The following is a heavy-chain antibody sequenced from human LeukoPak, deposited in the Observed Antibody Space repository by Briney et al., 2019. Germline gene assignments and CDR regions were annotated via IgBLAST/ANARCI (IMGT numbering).Heavy chain of an antibody. D-gene: IGHD3-22*01. V-gene: IGHV3-23*01. CDR2: ISGSGGST. J-gene: IGHJ4*02. Sequence: PGGSLRLSCAASGFTFSSYAMSWVRQAPGKGLGWVSAISGSGGSTYYADSVKGRFTISRDNSKNTLYLQMNSLRAEDTAVYYRAKVGVGYYDSSGYFDYWGQGTLVTVSS. CDR1: GFTFSSYA. CDR3: AKVGVGYYDSSGYFDY.